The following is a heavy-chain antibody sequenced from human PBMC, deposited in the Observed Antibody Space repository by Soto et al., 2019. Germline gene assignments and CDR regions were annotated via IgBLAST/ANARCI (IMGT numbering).Heavy chain of an antibody. Sequence: PGGSLRLSCAASGFTFSSYAMSWVRQAPGKGLEWVSAISGSGGSTYYADSVKGRFTISRDNSKNTLYLQMNSLRAEDTAVYYCAEVAYYYILTGYTKYYIDYRGQAPLVTVSS. V-gene: IGHV3-23*01. CDR1: GFTFSSYA. J-gene: IGHJ4*02. CDR2: ISGSGGST. CDR3: AEVAYYYILTGYTKYYIDY. D-gene: IGHD3-9*01.